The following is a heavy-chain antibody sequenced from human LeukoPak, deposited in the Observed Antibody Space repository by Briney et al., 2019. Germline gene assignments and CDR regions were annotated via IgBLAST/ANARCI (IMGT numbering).Heavy chain of an antibody. D-gene: IGHD2-15*01. CDR3: ARGGIGYCSGGSCPMAFDI. V-gene: IGHV1-2*02. CDR2: INPNSGGT. J-gene: IGHJ3*02. CDR1: GYTFTGYC. Sequence: GASVKVSCKASGYTFTGYCMHWVRQAPGQGLEWMGWINPNSGGTNYAQKFQGRVTMTRDTSISTAYMELSRLRSDDTAVYYCARGGIGYCSGGSCPMAFDIWGQGTMVTVSS.